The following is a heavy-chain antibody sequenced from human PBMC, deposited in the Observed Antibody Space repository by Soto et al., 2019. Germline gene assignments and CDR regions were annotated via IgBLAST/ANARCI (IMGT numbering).Heavy chain of an antibody. Sequence: QVQLQESGPGLVKPSQTLSLTCTVSGGSISSGGYYWSWIRQQQGQGLEWIGYTYYSGSTYYNPSLKSRVTISVETSKNQYYLKLSSVTAADTAVYYCARRGISAIGIYFFDYWGQGTLVTVSS. CDR3: ARRGISAIGIYFFDY. CDR1: GGSISSGGYY. D-gene: IGHD6-13*01. J-gene: IGHJ4*02. V-gene: IGHV4-31*03. CDR2: TYYSGST.